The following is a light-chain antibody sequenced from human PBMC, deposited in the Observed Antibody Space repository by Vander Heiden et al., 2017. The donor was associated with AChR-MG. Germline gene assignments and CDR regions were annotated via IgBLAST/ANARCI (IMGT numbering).Light chain of an antibody. V-gene: IGKV3-20*01. CDR2: GAS. J-gene: IGKJ1*01. Sequence: EVVLTQSPGTLSLSPGERATLSCRASQNIDFYLVWYQQKPGQAPRLLIYGASRRATDIPDRFSGSGSGTDFTLTISRLEPEDFAVYFCQQDKTSPWTFGQGTKVEI. CDR1: QNIDFY. CDR3: QQDKTSPWT.